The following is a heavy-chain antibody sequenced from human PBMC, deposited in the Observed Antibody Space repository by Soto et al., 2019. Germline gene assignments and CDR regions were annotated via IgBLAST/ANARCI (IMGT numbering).Heavy chain of an antibody. J-gene: IGHJ4*02. CDR1: GFSLSTPGVG. V-gene: IGHV2-5*01. Sequence: QITLKESGPTLVKPTQTLTLTCTFSGFSLSTPGVGVHWIRQPPGKALEWLALIYWHDDKRYSPSLKSRLTITKDTPKNQLVHTMANMYPVDTATYYCAHRGGATVGLYYFDYWGQGALVTVSA. CDR3: AHRGGATVGLYYFDY. D-gene: IGHD3-16*01. CDR2: IYWHDDK.